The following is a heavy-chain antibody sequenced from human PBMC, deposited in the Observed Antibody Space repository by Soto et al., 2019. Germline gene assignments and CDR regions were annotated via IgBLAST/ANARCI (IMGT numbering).Heavy chain of an antibody. V-gene: IGHV4-59*01. Sequence: SETLSLTCTVSGGSISSYYWSWIRQPPGKGLEGIGYIYYSGSTNYNPSLKSRVTISVDTSKNQFSLKLSSVTAADTAVYYCARDSSSSAGYYYYYGMDVWGQGTTVTVSS. J-gene: IGHJ6*02. CDR2: IYYSGST. CDR1: GGSISSYY. CDR3: ARDSSSSAGYYYYYGMDV. D-gene: IGHD6-6*01.